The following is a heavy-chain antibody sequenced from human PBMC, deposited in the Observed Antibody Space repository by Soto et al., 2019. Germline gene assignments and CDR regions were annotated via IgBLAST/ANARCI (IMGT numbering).Heavy chain of an antibody. V-gene: IGHV4-61*01. J-gene: IGHJ4*02. D-gene: IGHD6-19*01. Sequence: SETLSLTCTVSGGSVTSGRYYCSWIRQSPGKGLEWIGYIYYSESTKYNPSLKSRVTISVDASKNQFSLNLSSMTAADTAVYYCARSGSGSGWLGGQGTLVTVSS. CDR1: GGSVTSGRYY. CDR2: IYYSEST. CDR3: ARSGSGSGWL.